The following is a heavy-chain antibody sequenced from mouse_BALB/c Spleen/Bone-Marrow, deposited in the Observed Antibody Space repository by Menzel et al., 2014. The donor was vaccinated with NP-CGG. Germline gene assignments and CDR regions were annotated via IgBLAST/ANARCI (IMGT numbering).Heavy chain of an antibody. CDR1: GYTFTSSW. CDR3: ARGKIYGNYLWYFDV. Sequence: QVQLQQSGSVLVRPGASVKLSCKASGYTFTSSWMHWAKQRPGQGLEWIGEIHPNSGNTNYNEKFKGKATLTVDTSSSTAYVDLSSLTSKDSAVYYCARGKIYGNYLWYFDVWGAGTTVTVSS. CDR2: IHPNSGNT. D-gene: IGHD2-1*01. V-gene: IGHV1S130*01. J-gene: IGHJ1*01.